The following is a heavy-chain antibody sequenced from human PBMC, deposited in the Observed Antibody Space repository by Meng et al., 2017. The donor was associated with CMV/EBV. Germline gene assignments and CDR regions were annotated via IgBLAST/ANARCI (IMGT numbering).Heavy chain of an antibody. Sequence: GESLKISCAASGFTFSSYAMHWVRQAPGKGLEWVAVISYDGSNKYYADSVKGRFTISRDNSENTLYLQMNSLRAEDTAVYYCARGVVVPAAISVRVISVLGYYYYGMDVWGQGTTVTVSS. D-gene: IGHD2-2*01. CDR3: ARGVVVPAAISVRVISVLGYYYYGMDV. V-gene: IGHV3-30*04. J-gene: IGHJ6*02. CDR2: ISYDGSNK. CDR1: GFTFSSYA.